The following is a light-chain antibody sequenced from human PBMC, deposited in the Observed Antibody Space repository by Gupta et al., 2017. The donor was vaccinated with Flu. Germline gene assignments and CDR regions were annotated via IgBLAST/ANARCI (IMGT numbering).Light chain of an antibody. Sequence: SVTISCSGSTSNSGNHDVYWYQQLPGTAPKLLIYKNDQRPSGVPDRFSGSKSGTSASLAISGLRSEEEADYYCATWDDSLNGWLFGGGTKLTVL. CDR1: TSNSGNHD. V-gene: IGLV1-47*01. J-gene: IGLJ3*02. CDR3: ATWDDSLNGWL. CDR2: KND.